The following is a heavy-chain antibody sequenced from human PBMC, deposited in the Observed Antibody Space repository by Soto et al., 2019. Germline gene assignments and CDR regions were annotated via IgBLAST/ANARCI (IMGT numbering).Heavy chain of an antibody. CDR1: GYTFTIYG. V-gene: IGHV1-18*04. CDR3: ARVDYYDSSGYYGY. Sequence: QVQLVQSGAEVKKPGASVKVSCKASGYTFTIYGISWVRQAPGQGLEWMGWISGYNGNTDYAQNLQDRVTLTTDASTSSVYMELRSLRSDDTAVYYCARVDYYDSSGYYGYWGQGTPTTVSS. D-gene: IGHD3-22*01. CDR2: ISGYNGNT. J-gene: IGHJ4*02.